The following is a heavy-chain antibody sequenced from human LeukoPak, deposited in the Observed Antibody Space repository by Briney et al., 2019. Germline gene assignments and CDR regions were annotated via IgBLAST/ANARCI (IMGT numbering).Heavy chain of an antibody. J-gene: IGHJ4*02. CDR2: ISAYNGNT. CDR1: GYTFTSYG. D-gene: IGHD3-10*01. Sequence: ASVKVSCKASGYTFTSYGISWVRQAPGPRLEWMRWISAYNGNTNYAQKLQRIVTMTTDTSTSTAYMELRSLRSDDTAVYYCGRFSSGSGKPADFDYWGQGTLVTVSS. CDR3: GRFSSGSGKPADFDY. V-gene: IGHV1-18*01.